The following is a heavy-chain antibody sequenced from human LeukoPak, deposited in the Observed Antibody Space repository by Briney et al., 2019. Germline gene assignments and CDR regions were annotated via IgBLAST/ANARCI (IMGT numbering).Heavy chain of an antibody. D-gene: IGHD3-10*01. Sequence: GGSLRLSCAASGFTFSSYSMNWVRQAPGKGLEWFSSISSSSSYIYYADSVKGRFTISRDNAKNSLYLQMNSLRAEDTAVYYCAREGWSVSFYFDYWGQGTLVTVSS. J-gene: IGHJ4*02. CDR1: GFTFSSYS. V-gene: IGHV3-21*01. CDR3: AREGWSVSFYFDY. CDR2: ISSSSSYI.